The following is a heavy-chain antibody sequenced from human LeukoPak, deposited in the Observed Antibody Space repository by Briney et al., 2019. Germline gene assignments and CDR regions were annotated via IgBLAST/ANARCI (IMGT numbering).Heavy chain of an antibody. V-gene: IGHV4-38-2*02. CDR3: GRLVGGAQQYYYYYMDV. CDR1: GYSISSGYY. Sequence: SGTLSLTCTVSGYSISSGYYWGWIRQPPGKGLEWIANIYHSGNTDYNPSLKSRVTISVDTSKNQFSLKLSSVTAADTAVYYCGRLVGGAQQYYYYYMDVWGKGTTVTVSS. CDR2: IYHSGNT. J-gene: IGHJ6*03. D-gene: IGHD3-16*01.